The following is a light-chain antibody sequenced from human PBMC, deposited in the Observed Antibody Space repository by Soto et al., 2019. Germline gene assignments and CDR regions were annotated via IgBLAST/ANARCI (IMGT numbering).Light chain of an antibody. V-gene: IGLV1-51*01. Sequence: QSVLTQPPSVSAAPGQRVTISCSGSSSNIGSNYVSWYQQLPRTVPKLLIYDNNKRPSGLPYRVSSSKSGTSATIGITGLNTGDEAEYYCGTWDSSLSTGWVFGGGTKLTVL. J-gene: IGLJ3*02. CDR1: SSNIGSNY. CDR3: GTWDSSLSTGWV. CDR2: DNN.